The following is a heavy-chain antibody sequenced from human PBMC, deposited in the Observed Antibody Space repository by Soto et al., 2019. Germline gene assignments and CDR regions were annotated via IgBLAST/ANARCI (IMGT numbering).Heavy chain of an antibody. CDR2: IRSKSNNYAI. J-gene: IGHJ4*02. V-gene: IGHV3-73*01. CDR1: GFTFSGSS. CDR3: TRYPDNGSYQFDY. Sequence: PGGSLRLSCAGSGFTFSGSSVHWVRQASGRGLEWVGRIRSKSNNYAIAYVASVKGRFTISRDDSKNTAYLQMDSLKTEDTAVYYCTRYPDNGSYQFDYWGQGTLVTVSS. D-gene: IGHD3-22*01.